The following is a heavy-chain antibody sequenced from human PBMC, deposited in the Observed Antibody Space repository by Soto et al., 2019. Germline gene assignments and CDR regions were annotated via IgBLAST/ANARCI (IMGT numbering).Heavy chain of an antibody. CDR2: IYYSGST. CDR1: GGSVSSGSYY. J-gene: IGHJ6*02. Sequence: SETLSLTCTVSGGSVSSGSYYWSWIRQPPGKGLEWIGYIYYSGSTNYNPSLKSRVTISVDTSKNQFSLKLSSVTAADTAVYYCERDGCSSTSCPPYSRGMDVWGQGTTVTVSS. V-gene: IGHV4-61*01. D-gene: IGHD2-2*01. CDR3: ERDGCSSTSCPPYSRGMDV.